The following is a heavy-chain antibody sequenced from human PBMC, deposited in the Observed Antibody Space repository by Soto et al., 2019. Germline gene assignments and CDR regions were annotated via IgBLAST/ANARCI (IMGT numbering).Heavy chain of an antibody. Sequence: QVQLQESGPGLVKPSETLSLTCTVSGGSVSSVSYYWSWIRQPPGKGLEWIGYIYYSGSTNYNPSLKSRGTISVDTAKNQFSLKLSSVTAADTAVYYCARLYCSSTSCYPYNLWFDPWGQGTLVTVSS. D-gene: IGHD2-2*01. J-gene: IGHJ5*02. V-gene: IGHV4-61*01. CDR3: ARLYCSSTSCYPYNLWFDP. CDR1: GGSVSSVSYY. CDR2: IYYSGST.